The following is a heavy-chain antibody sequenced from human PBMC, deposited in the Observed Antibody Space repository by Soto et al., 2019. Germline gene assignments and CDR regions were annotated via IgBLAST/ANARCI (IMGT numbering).Heavy chain of an antibody. Sequence: EVQLVESGGGLVQPGGSLRLSCAASGFTVSSNYMSWVRQAPGKGLEWVSVIYSGGSTYYADSVKGRFTISRDNSKNTLYLQMNSLRAEDTAVYYCARDSRGFRSSGWYYYWGQGTLVTVSS. CDR3: ARDSRGFRSSGWYYY. J-gene: IGHJ4*02. CDR1: GFTVSSNY. D-gene: IGHD6-19*01. V-gene: IGHV3-66*01. CDR2: IYSGGST.